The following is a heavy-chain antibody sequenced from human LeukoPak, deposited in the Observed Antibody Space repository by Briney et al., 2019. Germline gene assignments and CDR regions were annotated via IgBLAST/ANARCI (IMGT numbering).Heavy chain of an antibody. CDR3: ARDLISGDWTWDI. CDR1: GGTFSSYA. CDR2: IIPIFGTA. Sequence: SVKVSCKASGGTFSSYAISWVRQAPGQGLEWMGGIIPIFGTANYAQKFQGRVTITADESTSTAYMELSSLRSEDTAVYYCARDLISGDWTWDIWGQGTMVTVSS. D-gene: IGHD2-21*02. V-gene: IGHV1-69*13. J-gene: IGHJ3*02.